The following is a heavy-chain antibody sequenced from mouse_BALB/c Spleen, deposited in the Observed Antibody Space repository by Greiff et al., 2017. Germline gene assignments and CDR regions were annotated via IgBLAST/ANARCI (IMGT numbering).Heavy chain of an antibody. J-gene: IGHJ2*01. V-gene: IGHV7-3*02. CDR1: GFTFTDYY. CDR3: ARGGWLKGLDY. Sequence: EVKLQESGGGLVQPGGSLRLSCATSGFTFTDYYMSWVRQPPGKALEWLGFIRNKANGYTTEYSASVKGRFTISRDNSQSILYLQMNTLRAEDSATYYCARGGWLKGLDYWGQGTTLTVSS. D-gene: IGHD2-3*01. CDR2: IRNKANGYTT.